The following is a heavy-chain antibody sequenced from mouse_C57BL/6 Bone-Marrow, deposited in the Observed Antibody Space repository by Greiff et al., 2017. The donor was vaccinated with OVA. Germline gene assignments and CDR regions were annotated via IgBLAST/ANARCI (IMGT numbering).Heavy chain of an antibody. CDR2: IYPRSGNT. V-gene: IGHV1-81*01. CDR3: ARGIYYYGPDY. D-gene: IGHD1-1*01. Sequence: VKLMESGAELARPGASVKLSCKASGYTFTSYGISWVKQRTGQGLEWIGEIYPRSGNTYYNEKFKGKATLTADKSSSTAYMELRSLTSEDSAVYFCARGIYYYGPDYWGQGTSVTVSS. CDR1: GYTFTSYG. J-gene: IGHJ4*01.